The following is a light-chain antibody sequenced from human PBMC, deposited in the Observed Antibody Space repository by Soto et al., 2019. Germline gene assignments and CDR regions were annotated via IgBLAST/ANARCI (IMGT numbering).Light chain of an antibody. CDR3: SSYAGSNSVV. CDR2: EVS. Sequence: QSALTQPPSASGSPGQSVTISCTGTSSDVGGYNYVSWYQQHPGKAPKLMIYEVSKRPSGVPDRFSGSKSGNTASLTVSGLPAEDEADYYCSSYAGSNSVVFGGGTKLTVL. J-gene: IGLJ2*01. V-gene: IGLV2-8*01. CDR1: SSDVGGYNY.